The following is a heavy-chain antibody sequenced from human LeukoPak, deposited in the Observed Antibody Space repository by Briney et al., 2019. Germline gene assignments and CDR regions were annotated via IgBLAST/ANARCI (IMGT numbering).Heavy chain of an antibody. CDR1: GFTFSSHV. Sequence: GGSLRLSGAASGFTFSSHVMHWVRQAPGKGLEWVAVIWYDGSNKYYADSVKGRFTISRDNSKNTLYLQMNSLRAEDTAVYYCARDPRSRVLYYFDYWGQGTLVTVSS. D-gene: IGHD3-3*01. CDR3: ARDPRSRVLYYFDY. CDR2: IWYDGSNK. V-gene: IGHV3-33*01. J-gene: IGHJ4*02.